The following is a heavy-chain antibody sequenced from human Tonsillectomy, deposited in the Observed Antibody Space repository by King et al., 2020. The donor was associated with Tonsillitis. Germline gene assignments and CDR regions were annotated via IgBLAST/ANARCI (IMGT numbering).Heavy chain of an antibody. CDR2: ISFDGSGK. D-gene: IGHD3-3*01. V-gene: IGHV3-30*04. CDR3: ARDGGDGDFWSSFHRRKDAFDI. CDR1: GRTFSSYA. J-gene: IGHJ3*02. Sequence: VQLVESGGGVIQPGMTLRLSCAASGRTFSSYAMHWVRQAPGKGLEWVAVISFDGSGKYNAASVQGRFTISRDNSKNMLFLQMNSLIPEDTAVYYFARDGGDGDFWSSFHRRKDAFDIWGQGTVVTVST.